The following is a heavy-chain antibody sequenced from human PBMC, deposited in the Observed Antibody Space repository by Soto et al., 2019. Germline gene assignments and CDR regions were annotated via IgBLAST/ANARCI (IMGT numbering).Heavy chain of an antibody. CDR2: ISAYNGNT. D-gene: IGHD1-26*01. CDR3: ARDSYSGSYFDY. Sequence: ASVKVSCKASGYTFTSHGISWVRQAPGQGLEWLGWISAYNGNTNYAQKLQGRVTMTTDTSTSTAYMELRSLRSDDTAVYYCARDSYSGSYFDYWGQGTLVTVSS. J-gene: IGHJ4*02. V-gene: IGHV1-18*01. CDR1: GYTFTSHG.